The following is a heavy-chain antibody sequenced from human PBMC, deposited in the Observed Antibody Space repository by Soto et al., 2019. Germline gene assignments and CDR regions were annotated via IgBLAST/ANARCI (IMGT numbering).Heavy chain of an antibody. D-gene: IGHD2-21*01. CDR3: TRDIYWMVI. CDR2: TYQSGSS. CDR1: GGSISSGGYS. V-gene: IGHV4-30-2*06. J-gene: IGHJ6*02. Sequence: TLPLTCTVSGGSISSGGYSWTWIRQSPGKGLEWIGYTYQSGSSYYNPSLKSRVTISVDRSMYQFSLYLTSVPAADWAVYCCTRDIYWMVIWDQETTVAVSS.